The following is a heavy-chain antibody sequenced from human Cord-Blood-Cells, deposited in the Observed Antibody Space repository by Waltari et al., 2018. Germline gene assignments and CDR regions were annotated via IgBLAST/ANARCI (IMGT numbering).Heavy chain of an antibody. D-gene: IGHD1-26*01. J-gene: IGHJ4*02. CDR2: ISYDGSNK. CDR3: ARVGGSYYFDY. Sequence: QVQLVESGGGVVQPGRSLRLSCAASGFTFSSYAMHWVRQAPGKGLEWVAVISYDGSNKYYADSMKGRFTISRDNSKNTLYLQMNSLRAEDTAVYYCARVGGSYYFDYWGQGTLVTVSS. V-gene: IGHV3-30-3*01. CDR1: GFTFSSYA.